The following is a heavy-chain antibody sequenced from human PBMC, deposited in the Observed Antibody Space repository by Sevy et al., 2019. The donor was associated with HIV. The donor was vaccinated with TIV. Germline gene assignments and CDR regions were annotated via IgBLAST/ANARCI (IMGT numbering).Heavy chain of an antibody. CDR2: TYYRSKWYT. CDR3: ARAEVATGCYDY. CDR1: GDSVASSSAA. J-gene: IGHJ4*02. Sequence: KQSQTLSLTCALSGDSVASSSAAWNWIRQSPSRGLEWLGRTYYRSKWYTDSALSVKSRIIINPDKSKNQFSLQLNSVTPEDTAVYYCARAEVATGCYDYWGQGTLVTVSS. D-gene: IGHD5-12*01. V-gene: IGHV6-1*01.